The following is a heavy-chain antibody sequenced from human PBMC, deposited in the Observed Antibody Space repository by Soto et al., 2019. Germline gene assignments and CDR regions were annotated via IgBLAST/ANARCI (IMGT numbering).Heavy chain of an antibody. CDR2: ISYDGSNK. CDR3: ARDRGIQLWSLDY. CDR1: GFTFSSYA. V-gene: IGHV3-30-3*01. J-gene: IGHJ4*02. D-gene: IGHD5-18*01. Sequence: VQLVESGGGVVQPGRSLRLSCAASGFTFSSYAMHWVRQAPGKGLEWVAVISYDGSNKYYADSVKGRFTISRDNSKNTLYLQMNSLRAEDTAVYYCARDRGIQLWSLDYWGQGTLVTVSS.